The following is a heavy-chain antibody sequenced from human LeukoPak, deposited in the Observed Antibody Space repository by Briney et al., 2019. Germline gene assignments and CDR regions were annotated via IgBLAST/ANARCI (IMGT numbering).Heavy chain of an antibody. J-gene: IGHJ4*02. D-gene: IGHD3-10*01. CDR2: IWSDGSEK. CDR1: GFTFRSYG. V-gene: IGHV3-33*01. Sequence: GRSLRLSCAASGFTFRSYGMHWVRQAPGKGLEWVAVIWSDGSEKYYADSVKGRFTISRDNYKNTLDLQMDSLRAEDTAVYYCARRGSKTYDFDYWGQGVLVTVSS. CDR3: ARRGSKTYDFDY.